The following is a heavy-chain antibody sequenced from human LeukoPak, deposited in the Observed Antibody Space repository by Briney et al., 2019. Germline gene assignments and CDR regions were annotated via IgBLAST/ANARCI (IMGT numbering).Heavy chain of an antibody. CDR2: ISCSGDST. J-gene: IGHJ4*02. Sequence: GGSLRLSCAASGFTFSSYAMCWVRQAPGKGLEWVSVISCSGDSTYYAESLKGRFTISRDNSKNTLYLQMNSLRAEDTAVYYCAKARSSIVGATNNDWGQGTLVTVSS. V-gene: IGHV3-23*01. D-gene: IGHD1-26*01. CDR3: AKARSSIVGATNND. CDR1: GFTFSSYA.